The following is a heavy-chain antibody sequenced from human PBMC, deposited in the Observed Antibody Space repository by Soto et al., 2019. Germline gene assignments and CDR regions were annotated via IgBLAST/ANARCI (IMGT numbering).Heavy chain of an antibody. CDR3: ARALRMTIFGVDY. D-gene: IGHD3-3*01. Sequence: GGSLRLSCAASEFTFSSYGMHWVRQAPGKGLEWVAVIWYDGSNKYYADSVKGRFTISRDNSKNTLYLQMNSLKAEDTAVYYCARALRMTIFGVDYWGQGTLVTVSS. J-gene: IGHJ4*02. CDR1: EFTFSSYG. V-gene: IGHV3-33*01. CDR2: IWYDGSNK.